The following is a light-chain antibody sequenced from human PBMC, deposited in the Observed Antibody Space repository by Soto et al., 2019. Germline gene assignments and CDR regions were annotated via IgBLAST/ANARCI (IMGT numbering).Light chain of an antibody. CDR3: QQYGSFT. Sequence: EIVLTQSPGTLSLSPGESATVSCRASQSVSSPYLAWYQQKPGQAPRLLIYGASRRATGIPDRFSGSGSGTDFTLTISRLEPEDFAVYYCQQYGSFTFGPGTKVDIK. CDR2: GAS. CDR1: QSVSSPY. J-gene: IGKJ3*01. V-gene: IGKV3-20*01.